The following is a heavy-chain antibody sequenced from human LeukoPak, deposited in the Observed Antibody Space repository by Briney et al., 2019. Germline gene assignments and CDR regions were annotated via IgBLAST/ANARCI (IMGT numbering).Heavy chain of an antibody. CDR3: ARGNFDYSNYPWFDP. D-gene: IGHD4-11*01. CDR2: IYTSGST. CDR1: GGSISSGSYY. J-gene: IGHJ5*02. V-gene: IGHV4-61*02. Sequence: SQTLSLTCTVSGGSISSGSYYWSWIRQPAGKGLEWIGRIYTSGSTNYNPSLKSRVTISVDTSKNQFSLKLSSVTAADTAVYYCARGNFDYSNYPWFDPWGQGTLVTVSS.